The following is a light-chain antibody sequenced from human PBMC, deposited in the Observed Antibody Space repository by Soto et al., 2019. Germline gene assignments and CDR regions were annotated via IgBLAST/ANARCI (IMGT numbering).Light chain of an antibody. J-gene: IGKJ3*01. CDR1: QSISSY. V-gene: IGKV1-39*01. CDR3: QQSYSTPVFT. Sequence: IQMTQSPSSLSASVGYIVTITCRASQSISSYLNWYQQKPGKAPKLLIYAASSLQSGVPSRFSGSGSGTDFTLTISSLQTEDFATYYCQQSYSTPVFTFGPGTKVDNK. CDR2: AAS.